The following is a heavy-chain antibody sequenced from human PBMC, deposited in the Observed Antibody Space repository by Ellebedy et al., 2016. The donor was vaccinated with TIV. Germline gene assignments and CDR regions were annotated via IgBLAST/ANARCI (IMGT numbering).Heavy chain of an antibody. CDR1: GGSISSYS. CDR3: ARGVPSYTSCYVDY. CDR2: IYYSGST. D-gene: IGHD2-2*01. V-gene: IGHV4-59*12. J-gene: IGHJ4*02. Sequence: MPSETLSLTCTVSGGSISSYSWSWIRQPPGKGLEWIGFIYYSGSTNYNPSLKSRVTISIDTSKNQFSLKLSSVTAADTAVYYCARGVPSYTSCYVDYWGQGTLVTVSS.